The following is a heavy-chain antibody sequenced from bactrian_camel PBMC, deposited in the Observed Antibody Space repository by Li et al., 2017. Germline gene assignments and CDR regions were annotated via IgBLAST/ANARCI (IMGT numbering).Heavy chain of an antibody. Sequence: VQLVESGGGSVQRGGSARLSCVVSGITDCTYDISWHRQASGKQRQYLSTYNSEGTTHYANAVKGRFTISHENAQHISYLQMDSLKPEDTAMYYCAADRALDDDCYVGSLYTDFAYWGQGTQVTVS. J-gene: IGHJ6*01. CDR3: AADRALDDDCYVGSLYTDFAY. CDR1: GITDCTYD. CDR2: YNSEGTT. D-gene: IGHD3*01. V-gene: IGHV3S53*01.